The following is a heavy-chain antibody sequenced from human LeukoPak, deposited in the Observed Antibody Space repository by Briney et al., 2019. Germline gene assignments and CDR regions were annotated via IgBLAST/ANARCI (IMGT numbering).Heavy chain of an antibody. Sequence: PGGSLRLSCAASGFAFNTYSMNWVRQAPGKGLEWVAQRSEDGNEILYVDSVKGRFTISRDNTKKSLYLQLNSLRPEDSAVYYCARPRGCGSARCNNFDYWGQGTLVTVSS. V-gene: IGHV3-7*01. D-gene: IGHD2-2*01. J-gene: IGHJ4*02. CDR1: GFAFNTYS. CDR3: ARPRGCGSARCNNFDY. CDR2: RSEDGNEI.